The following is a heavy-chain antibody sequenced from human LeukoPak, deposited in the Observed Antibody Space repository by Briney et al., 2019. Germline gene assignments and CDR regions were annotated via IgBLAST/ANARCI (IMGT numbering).Heavy chain of an antibody. CDR3: ARGTDCSSTSCYPWGGMDV. D-gene: IGHD2-2*01. CDR2: IWYDGSNK. V-gene: IGHV3-33*01. CDR1: GFTFCSYG. J-gene: IGHJ6*02. Sequence: PGGSLRLYCSASGFTFCSYGMLWVPHAPGQGLEGVAVIWYDGSNKYYADSVKGRFNISRDNSKNTLYLQMNSLRAEDTAVYYCARGTDCSSTSCYPWGGMDVWGQGTTVTVSS.